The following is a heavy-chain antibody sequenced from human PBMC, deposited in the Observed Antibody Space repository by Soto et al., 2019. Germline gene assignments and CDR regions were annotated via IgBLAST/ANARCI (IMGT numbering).Heavy chain of an antibody. V-gene: IGHV2-70*11. Sequence: SGPTLVNPTQTLTLTCTFSGFSLSTSGMCVSWIRQPPGKALEWLARIDWDDDKYYSTSLKTRLTISKDTSKNQVVLTMTNMDPVDTATYYCARIRRGSSSLAQGCPDHCDLLAVWGKGSSV. J-gene: IGHJ6*03. CDR1: GFSLSTSGMC. D-gene: IGHD6-6*01. CDR3: ARIRRGSSSLAQGCPDHCDLLAV. CDR2: IDWDDDK.